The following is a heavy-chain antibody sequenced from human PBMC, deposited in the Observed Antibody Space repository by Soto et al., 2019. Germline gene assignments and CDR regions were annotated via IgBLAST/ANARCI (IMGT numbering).Heavy chain of an antibody. J-gene: IGHJ4*02. CDR2: IYTSGST. V-gene: IGHV4-39*07. Sequence: SETLSLTCTVSGDSIGTTHSYWAWIRQSPGKGLEWIGRIYTSGSTNYNPSLKSRVTMSVDTSKNQFSLKLSSVTAADTAVYYCARDIGADNFDYWGQGTLVTVSS. CDR1: GDSIGTTHSY. D-gene: IGHD3-16*01. CDR3: ARDIGADNFDY.